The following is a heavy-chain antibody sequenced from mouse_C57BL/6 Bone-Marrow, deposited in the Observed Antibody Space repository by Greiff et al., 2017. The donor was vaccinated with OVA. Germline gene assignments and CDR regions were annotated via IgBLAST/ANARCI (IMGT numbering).Heavy chain of an antibody. CDR2: IYPGSGST. CDR3: ANSNPAMDY. J-gene: IGHJ4*01. D-gene: IGHD2-5*01. Sequence: QVQLKESGAELVKPGASVKMSCKASGYTFTSYWITWVKQRPGQGLEWIGDIYPGSGSTNNNEKFKSKATLTVDTSSSTAYMQLSSLTSEDSAVYYCANSNPAMDYWGQGTSVTVSS. V-gene: IGHV1-55*01. CDR1: GYTFTSYW.